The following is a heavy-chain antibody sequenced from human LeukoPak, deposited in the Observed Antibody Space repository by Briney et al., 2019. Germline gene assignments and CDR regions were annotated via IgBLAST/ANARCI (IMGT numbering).Heavy chain of an antibody. D-gene: IGHD4-17*01. CDR3: VRVLTVTFDS. CDR2: VWSDGNGK. J-gene: IGHJ4*02. CDR1: GFTFSTYG. Sequence: PGGSLRLSCAGSGFTFSTYGMHWVRQAPGKGLEWVALVWSDGNGKFYADPVKGRFTISRDNSKNTLYLEMTSLRAEDMAVYYGVRVLTVTFDSWGQGTLVTVSS. V-gene: IGHV3-33*01.